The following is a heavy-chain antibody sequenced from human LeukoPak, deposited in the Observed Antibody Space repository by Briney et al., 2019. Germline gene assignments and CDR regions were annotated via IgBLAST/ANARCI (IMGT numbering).Heavy chain of an antibody. D-gene: IGHD6-19*01. CDR1: GYTFTGYY. V-gene: IGHV1-2*02. CDR2: INPNSGGT. CDR3: ARDRYISRYSSGWYVGY. J-gene: IGHJ4*02. Sequence: ASVKVSCKASGYTFTGYYMHWVRQAPGQGLEWMGWINPNSGGTNYAQKFQGRVTMTRDTSISTAYMELSRLRSDDTAVYYCARDRYISRYSSGWYVGYWGQGTLVTVSS.